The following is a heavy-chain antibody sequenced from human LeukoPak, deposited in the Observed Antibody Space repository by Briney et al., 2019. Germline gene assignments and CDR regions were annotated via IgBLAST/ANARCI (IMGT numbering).Heavy chain of an antibody. Sequence: SETLSLTCTVSGYSITSGYYWGWIRQPPGKGLEWIGSIYYSGSTYYSPSLKSRVTISVDTSENQFSLKLNSVTAADTAVYYCARAQQLVSMDVWGKGTTVTVSS. CDR2: IYYSGST. CDR1: GYSITSGYY. J-gene: IGHJ6*03. CDR3: ARAQQLVSMDV. V-gene: IGHV4-38-2*02. D-gene: IGHD6-13*01.